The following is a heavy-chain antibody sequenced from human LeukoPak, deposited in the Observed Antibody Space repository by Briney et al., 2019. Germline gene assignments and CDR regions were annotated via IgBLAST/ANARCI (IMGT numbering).Heavy chain of an antibody. V-gene: IGHV3-48*04. Sequence: GGSLRLSCAASAFTFSSYGMHWIRQAPGKGLEWVSYISSSGSTIYYADSVKGRFTISRDNAKNSLYLQMNSLRAEDTAVYYCARERGSGFDYWGQGTLVTVSS. J-gene: IGHJ4*02. CDR1: AFTFSSYG. D-gene: IGHD3-3*01. CDR3: ARERGSGFDY. CDR2: ISSSGSTI.